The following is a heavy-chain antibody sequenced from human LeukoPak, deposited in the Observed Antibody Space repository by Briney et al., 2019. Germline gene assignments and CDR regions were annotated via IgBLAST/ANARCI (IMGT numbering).Heavy chain of an antibody. CDR2: ISYDGSNK. J-gene: IGHJ4*02. CDR3: AKFVWDASY. Sequence: GGSLRLSCAASGFTFSSYGMHWVRQAPGKGLEWVAVISYDGSNKYYADSVKGRFTISRDNPKNTLYLQMNSLRAEDTAVYYCAKFVWDASYWGQGTLVTVSS. V-gene: IGHV3-30*18. D-gene: IGHD3-16*01. CDR1: GFTFSSYG.